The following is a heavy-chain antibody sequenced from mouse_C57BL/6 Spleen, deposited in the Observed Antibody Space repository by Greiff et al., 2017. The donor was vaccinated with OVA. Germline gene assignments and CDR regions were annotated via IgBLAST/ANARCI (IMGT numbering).Heavy chain of an antibody. Sequence: QVQLKESGPELVKPGASVKLSCKASGYTFTSYDINWVKQRPGQGLEWIGWIYPRDGSTKYNEKFKGKATLTVDTSSSTAYMELHSLTSEDSAVYFCAAWGRGAYWGQGTLVTVSA. J-gene: IGHJ3*01. V-gene: IGHV1-85*01. CDR3: AAWGRGAY. CDR2: IYPRDGST. D-gene: IGHD3-3*01. CDR1: GYTFTSYD.